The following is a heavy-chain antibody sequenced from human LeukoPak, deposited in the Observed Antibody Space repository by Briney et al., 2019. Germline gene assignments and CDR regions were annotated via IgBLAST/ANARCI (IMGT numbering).Heavy chain of an antibody. CDR3: AIAAGWEQAY. CDR2: IEEDGSAR. V-gene: IGHV3-7*01. CDR1: GLTFSSYW. Sequence: GGSLRLSCAASGLTFSSYWLSWVRQAPGKGLEWVANIEEDGSARHYVDSVKGRFTISRHNAKKSLYLQMSSLRAEDTAVYYCAIAAGWEQAYWGQGTLVTVSS. J-gene: IGHJ4*02. D-gene: IGHD1-26*01.